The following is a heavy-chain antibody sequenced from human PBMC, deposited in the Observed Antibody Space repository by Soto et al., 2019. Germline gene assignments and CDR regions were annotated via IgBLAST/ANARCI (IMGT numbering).Heavy chain of an antibody. CDR1: GFTFSNYA. CDR2: ISGSGGRS. V-gene: IGHV3-23*01. D-gene: IGHD3-16*01. Sequence: EVQLLDSGGGLVQPGGSLRLSCAASGFTFSNYAMTWVRQGPGKGLEWVSGISGSGGRSYYAGSVKGRFTISRDNSKRPLYLQMNSLRAEDTDVYYCAKAYFVWSSEQPYYFDYWGQGTLVTVSS. CDR3: AKAYFVWSSEQPYYFDY. J-gene: IGHJ4*02.